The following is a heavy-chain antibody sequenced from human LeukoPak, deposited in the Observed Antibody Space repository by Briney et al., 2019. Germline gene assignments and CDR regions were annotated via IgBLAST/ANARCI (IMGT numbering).Heavy chain of an antibody. CDR3: ARDSAGSTTYTPLDS. J-gene: IGHJ4*02. V-gene: IGHV3-64D*06. CDR2: ISSNGGST. CDR1: GLTFSLSG. D-gene: IGHD1-1*01. Sequence: QTGGSLRLSCSASGLTFSLSGMRWARQAPGKGLEYVSAISSNGGSTYYADSVKGRFTISRDNLKNTLYLQMSSLRVEDTAVYYCARDSAGSTTYTPLDSWGQGTLVTVSS.